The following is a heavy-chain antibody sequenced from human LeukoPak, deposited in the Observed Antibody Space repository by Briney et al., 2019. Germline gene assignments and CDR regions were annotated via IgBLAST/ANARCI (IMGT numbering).Heavy chain of an antibody. Sequence: GSSVKVSCKASGGTFSSYAISWVRQAPGQGLEWMGRIIPILGAANYAQKFQGRVTITTDESTSTAYMELSSLRSEDTAVYYCARHRPGGSPWPPDYYYYMDVWGKGTTVTVSS. V-gene: IGHV1-69*11. CDR1: GGTFSSYA. J-gene: IGHJ6*03. CDR2: IIPILGAA. CDR3: ARHRPGGSPWPPDYYYYMDV. D-gene: IGHD3-16*01.